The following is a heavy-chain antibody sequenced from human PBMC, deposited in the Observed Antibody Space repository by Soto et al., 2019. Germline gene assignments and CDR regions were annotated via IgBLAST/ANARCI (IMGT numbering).Heavy chain of an antibody. CDR1: GYTFTSYA. CDR3: AREAVFGVVIWGGGNYYYGMDV. Sequence: GASVKVSCKASGYTFTSYAMHWVRQAPGQRLEWMGWINAGNGNTKYSQKFQGRVTITRDTSASTAYMELSSLRSEDTAVYYCAREAVFGVVIWGGGNYYYGMDVWGQGTTVTVSS. V-gene: IGHV1-3*01. J-gene: IGHJ6*02. CDR2: INAGNGNT. D-gene: IGHD3-3*01.